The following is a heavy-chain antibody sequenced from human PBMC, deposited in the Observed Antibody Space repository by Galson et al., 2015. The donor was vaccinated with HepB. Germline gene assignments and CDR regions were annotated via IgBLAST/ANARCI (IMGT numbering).Heavy chain of an antibody. CDR3: ARDPYSSSSCFDY. J-gene: IGHJ4*02. Sequence: SLRLSCAASGFTFSSYSMNWVRQAPGKGLEWVSYISSSSSTIYYADSVKGRFTISRDNAKNSLYLQMNSLRAEDTAVYYCARDPYSSSSCFDYWGQGTLVTVSS. V-gene: IGHV3-48*01. D-gene: IGHD6-6*01. CDR2: ISSSSSTI. CDR1: GFTFSSYS.